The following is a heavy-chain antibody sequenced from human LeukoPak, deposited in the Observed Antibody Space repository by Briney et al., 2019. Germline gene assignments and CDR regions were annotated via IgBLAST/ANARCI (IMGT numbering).Heavy chain of an antibody. CDR2: MNPNSGNT. Sequence: ASVEASCKASGYTFTSYDINWVRQATGQGLEWMGWMNPNSGNTGYAQKFQGRVTMTRNTSISTAYMELSSLRSEDTAVYYCARIYGSGRGPGSYYFDYWGQGTLVTVSS. CDR1: GYTFTSYD. J-gene: IGHJ4*02. D-gene: IGHD3-10*01. V-gene: IGHV1-8*01. CDR3: ARIYGSGRGPGSYYFDY.